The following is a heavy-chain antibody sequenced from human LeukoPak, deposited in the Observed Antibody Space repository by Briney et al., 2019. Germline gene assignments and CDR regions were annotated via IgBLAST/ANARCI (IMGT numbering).Heavy chain of an antibody. Sequence: PGESLRLSCAASGFTFSSYNMNWVRQAPGKGLEWVSSISGSSTYIYYADSVRGRFTISGDNAKNSLFLHMNSLRAEDTAVYYCARQVGATDDYWGQGTLVTVTS. CDR1: GFTFSSYN. CDR2: ISGSSTYI. CDR3: ARQVGATDDY. J-gene: IGHJ4*02. V-gene: IGHV3-21*01. D-gene: IGHD1-26*01.